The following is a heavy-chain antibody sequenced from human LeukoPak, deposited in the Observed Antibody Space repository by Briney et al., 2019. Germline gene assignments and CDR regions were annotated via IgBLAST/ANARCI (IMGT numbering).Heavy chain of an antibody. CDR2: IYHIGST. J-gene: IGHJ4*02. Sequence: SETLSLTCAVSGGSISSSNWWSWVRQPPGKGLEWIGEIYHIGSTNYNPSLKSRVTISLDKSTNQFSLNLTSVTAADTAVYYCARYRSALFDYWGQGTLVTVSS. CDR3: ARYRSALFDY. D-gene: IGHD6-19*01. CDR1: GGSISSSNW. V-gene: IGHV4-4*02.